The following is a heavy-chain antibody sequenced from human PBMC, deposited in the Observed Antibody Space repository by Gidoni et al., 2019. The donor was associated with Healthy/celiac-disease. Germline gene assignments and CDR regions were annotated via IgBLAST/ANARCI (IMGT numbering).Heavy chain of an antibody. CDR1: GFTFADYA. D-gene: IGHD2-15*01. CDR3: AKEGCSGGSCYDAFDI. CDR2: ISWNSGSI. J-gene: IGHJ3*02. V-gene: IGHV3-9*01. Sequence: EVQLVESGGGLVQPGRSLRLSCAASGFTFADYAMHWVRQAPGKGLEWVSGISWNSGSIGYADSVKGRFTISRDNAKNSLYLQMNSLRAEDTALYYCAKEGCSGGSCYDAFDIWGQGTMVTVSS.